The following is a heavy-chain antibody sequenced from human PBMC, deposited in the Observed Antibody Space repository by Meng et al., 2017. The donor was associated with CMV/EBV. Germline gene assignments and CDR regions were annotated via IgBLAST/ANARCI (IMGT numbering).Heavy chain of an antibody. D-gene: IGHD6-13*01. Sequence: QRQSQESGPALVQPPETPSLTCTVSGGSISCSSYYWGWIRQPPGKGLEWIGSIYYSGSTYYNPSLKSRVTISVDTSKNQFSLKLSSVTAADTAVYYCARGGIAAAGLHWGQGTLVTVSS. CDR1: GGSISCSSYY. V-gene: IGHV4-39*07. CDR2: IYYSGST. J-gene: IGHJ4*02. CDR3: ARGGIAAAGLH.